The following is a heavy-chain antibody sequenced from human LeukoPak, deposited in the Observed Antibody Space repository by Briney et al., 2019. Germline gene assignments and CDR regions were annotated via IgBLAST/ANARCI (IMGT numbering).Heavy chain of an antibody. CDR1: GGSISSGTYY. Sequence: SPSETLSLTCTASGGSISSGTYYWGWIRQPPGKGLEWIGSVYYSGSTYYNPSLKSRVTMAVDTSKNHFSLKLSSVTAADTAVYYCARRNYYDSSGRWWYFDYWGQGTLVTVSS. J-gene: IGHJ4*02. CDR3: ARRNYYDSSGRWWYFDY. V-gene: IGHV4-39*02. CDR2: VYYSGST. D-gene: IGHD3-22*01.